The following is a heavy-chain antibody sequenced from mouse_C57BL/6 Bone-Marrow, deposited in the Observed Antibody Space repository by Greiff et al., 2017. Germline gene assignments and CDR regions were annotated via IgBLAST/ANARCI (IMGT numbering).Heavy chain of an antibody. V-gene: IGHV1-81*01. J-gene: IGHJ3*01. CDR1: GYTFTSYG. CDR3: ARGAGYDYFAY. Sequence: VQLVESGAELARPGASVKLSCKASGYTFTSYGISWVKQRTGQGLEWIGEIYPRSGNTYYNEKVKGKANLSADKSSSTAYMELSSVTSADYAVYYYARGAGYDYFAYWGQGTLVTVSA. CDR2: IYPRSGNT. D-gene: IGHD2-2*01.